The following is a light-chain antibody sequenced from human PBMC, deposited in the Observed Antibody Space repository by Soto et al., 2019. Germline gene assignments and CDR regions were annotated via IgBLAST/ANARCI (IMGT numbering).Light chain of an antibody. CDR2: DVS. V-gene: IGLV2-14*04. J-gene: IGLJ1*01. CDR3: SSYTTSNTRQIV. CDR1: SSDVGGYNY. Sequence: TIINNKTSSDVGGYNYVSWYQQHPGKAPKFMIYDVSNRPSGVSNRLSGSKSGNTASLTISGLQAEDEADYYCSSYTTSNTRQIVFGTGTKVTVL.